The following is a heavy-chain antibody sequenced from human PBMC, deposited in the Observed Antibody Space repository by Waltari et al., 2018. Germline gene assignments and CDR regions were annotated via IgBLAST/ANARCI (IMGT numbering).Heavy chain of an antibody. V-gene: IGHV4-59*01. Sequence: QVQLQESGPGLVKPSETLSLTCTVSGGSISSYYWSWIRQPPGKGLEWIGYIYYSGSTNYNPSLKSRVTISVDTSKSQFSLKLSSVTAADTAVYYCARDSFDCSSTSCYERNAFDIWGQGTMVTVSS. CDR1: GGSISSYY. CDR3: ARDSFDCSSTSCYERNAFDI. J-gene: IGHJ3*02. D-gene: IGHD2-2*01. CDR2: IYYSGST.